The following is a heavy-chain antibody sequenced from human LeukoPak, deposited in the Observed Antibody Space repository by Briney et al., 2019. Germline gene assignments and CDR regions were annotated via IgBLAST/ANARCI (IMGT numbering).Heavy chain of an antibody. D-gene: IGHD3-3*01. CDR2: MNPNSGNT. V-gene: IGHV1-8*01. CDR1: GYTFTSYD. CDR3: ARATGQDQVLRFLEWLSPPDS. J-gene: IGHJ5*02. Sequence: ASVKVSCKASGYTFTSYDISWVRQATGQGLEWMGWMNPNSGNTGYAQKFQGRVTMTRNTSISTAYMELSSLRSEDTAVSYCARATGQDQVLRFLEWLSPPDSWGQGTLVTVSS.